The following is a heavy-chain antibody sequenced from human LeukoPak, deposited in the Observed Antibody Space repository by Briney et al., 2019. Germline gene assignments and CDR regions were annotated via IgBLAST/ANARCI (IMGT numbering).Heavy chain of an antibody. D-gene: IGHD3-10*01. V-gene: IGHV3-23*01. CDR1: GFTVSNYA. CDR3: AKHSMVRGVTPDGMDV. J-gene: IGHJ6*02. CDR2: ISGGGGST. Sequence: GGSLRLSCEAPGFTVSNYAMSWVRQAPGKGLEWVSSISGGGGSTYYADSVKGRFTISRDNSQNTLYLQMNSLRAEDTAVYYCAKHSMVRGVTPDGMDVWGQGTTVTVSS.